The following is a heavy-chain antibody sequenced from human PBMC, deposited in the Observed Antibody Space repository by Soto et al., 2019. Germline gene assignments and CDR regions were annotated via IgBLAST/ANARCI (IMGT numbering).Heavy chain of an antibody. Sequence: EVQLVESGGGLVQPGRSLRLSCAASGFTFDDYAMHWVRQAPGKGLEWVSGISWNSGSIGYADSVKGRLTISRDDAKNSLYLQMNSLRAEDTALYYCAKDLGYCSGGSCYSGVNYWGQGTLVTVSS. CDR2: ISWNSGSI. CDR1: GFTFDDYA. D-gene: IGHD2-15*01. V-gene: IGHV3-9*01. J-gene: IGHJ4*02. CDR3: AKDLGYCSGGSCYSGVNY.